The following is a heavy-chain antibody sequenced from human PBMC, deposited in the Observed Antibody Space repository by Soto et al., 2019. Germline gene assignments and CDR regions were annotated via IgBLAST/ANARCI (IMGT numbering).Heavy chain of an antibody. J-gene: IGHJ6*02. D-gene: IGHD1-1*01. CDR3: VRDGYPAWVYGVDV. CDR2: MNSDWSTT. Sequence: LRLSCAAYGFTFSTYWMHWVRQAPGKGLVWVSRMNSDWSTTNYADSVKGRFSISRDNARNTLYLHMTSLRAEDTAFYYCVRDGYPAWVYGVDVWGQGTTVAVSS. CDR1: GFTFSTYW. V-gene: IGHV3-74*01.